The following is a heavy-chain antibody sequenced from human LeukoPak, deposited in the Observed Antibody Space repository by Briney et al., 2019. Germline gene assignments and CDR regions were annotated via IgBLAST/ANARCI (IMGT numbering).Heavy chain of an antibody. CDR2: IYYSGST. CDR3: ARHGRYYYYGMDV. Sequence: SETLPLTCTVSGGSISSYYWSWIRQPPGKGLEWIGYIYYSGSTNYNPSLKSRVTISVDTSKNQFSLKLSSVTAADTAVYYCARHGRYYYYGMDVWGQGTTVTVSS. CDR1: GGSISSYY. V-gene: IGHV4-59*08. J-gene: IGHJ6*02.